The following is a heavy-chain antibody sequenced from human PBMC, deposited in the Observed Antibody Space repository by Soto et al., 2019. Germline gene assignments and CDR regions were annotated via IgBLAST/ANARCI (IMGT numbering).Heavy chain of an antibody. D-gene: IGHD3-3*01. V-gene: IGHV3-48*02. CDR3: ARDSKTWSGYPIDS. CDR1: GLTRRSYS. Sequence: GGSLRLSCAASGLTRRSYSMNWVRQATGKGLEWVSFITSSSSTIYYADSVKGRFTISRDNAKNSLYLQMNSLRDEDTAVYYCARDSKTWSGYPIDSWGQGTLVTVSS. CDR2: ITSSSSTI. J-gene: IGHJ4*02.